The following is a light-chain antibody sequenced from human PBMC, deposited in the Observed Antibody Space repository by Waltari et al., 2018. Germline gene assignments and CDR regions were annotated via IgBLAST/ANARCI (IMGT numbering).Light chain of an antibody. V-gene: IGKV1-39*01. Sequence: DIQMTQSPSSLSASVGDSVTITCRASQSISGHVNWYQQKPGKAPKLLIHAASTLQSAVPPRFSGSGSETDFTLTISSLQPEDFSTYYCQQSSSAPRTFGQGTKLDIK. J-gene: IGKJ2*01. CDR3: QQSSSAPRT. CDR1: QSISGH. CDR2: AAS.